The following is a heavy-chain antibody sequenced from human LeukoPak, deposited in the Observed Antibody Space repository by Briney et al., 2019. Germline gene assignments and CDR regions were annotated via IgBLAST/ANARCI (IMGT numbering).Heavy chain of an antibody. J-gene: IGHJ5*02. CDR1: GFTFSRYW. Sequence: GGSLRLSCAASGFTFSRYWMNWVRQAPGKGLEWDSGIYSGGSTYYADSVKGRFTISRDNSKNTLYLQMNSLRAEDTAVYYCARDSLAWGQGTLVTVSS. D-gene: IGHD3-16*02. V-gene: IGHV3-53*01. CDR3: ARDSLA. CDR2: IYSGGST.